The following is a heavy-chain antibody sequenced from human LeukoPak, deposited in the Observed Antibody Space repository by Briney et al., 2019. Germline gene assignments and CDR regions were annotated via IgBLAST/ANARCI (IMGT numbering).Heavy chain of an antibody. Sequence: PSETLSLTCAVSGYSISSGFYWAWIRQPPGKGLGWIATIYHNGNRFYNPSLRSRVSISVDTSENVFSLNLSSVAAADTAVYYCARLFGSGSYKPPASTDYWGQGTLVTVSS. CDR3: ARLFGSGSYKPPASTDY. CDR1: GYSISSGFY. CDR2: IYHNGNR. V-gene: IGHV4-38-2*01. D-gene: IGHD1-26*01. J-gene: IGHJ4*02.